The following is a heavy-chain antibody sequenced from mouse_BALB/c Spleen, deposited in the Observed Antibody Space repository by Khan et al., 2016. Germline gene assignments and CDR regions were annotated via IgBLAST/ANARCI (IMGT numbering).Heavy chain of an antibody. Sequence: QVQLQQPGAELMKPGASVKISCKATGYTFSSYWIEWVKQRPGHGLERIGEILPGSGSTNYNEKFRGKATFPADTSSNTAYMQLSSLTSEDSAVHYCARTDRRGYFDYWGQGTTLTVSS. CDR3: ARTDRRGYFDY. CDR2: ILPGSGST. CDR1: GYTFSSYW. J-gene: IGHJ2*01. V-gene: IGHV1-9*01.